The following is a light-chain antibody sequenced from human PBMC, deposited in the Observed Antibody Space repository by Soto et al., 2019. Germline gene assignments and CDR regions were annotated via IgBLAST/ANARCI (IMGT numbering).Light chain of an antibody. J-gene: IGKJ2*01. Sequence: EIVLTQSPGPLSLSPGERATLSCRASQSISSSYLAWHQQKPGQAPRVLIYGASSRATGIPDRFSGSGSGTDFTLTISRLEPEDFAVYFCQEYGNAPPNAFGQGTKVDI. CDR2: GAS. V-gene: IGKV3-20*01. CDR3: QEYGNAPPNA. CDR1: QSISSSY.